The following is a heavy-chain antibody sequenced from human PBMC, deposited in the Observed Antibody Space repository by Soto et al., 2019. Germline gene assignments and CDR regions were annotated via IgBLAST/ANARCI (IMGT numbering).Heavy chain of an antibody. J-gene: IGHJ4*02. Sequence: SVKVSCKASGGTFSSYAISWVRQAPGQGLEWMGGIIPIFGTANYAQKFQGRVTITADESTSTAYMELSSLRSEDTAVYYCAGSTPDEGYSYGYGWGQGTLVTVSS. CDR1: GGTFSSYA. CDR2: IIPIFGTA. D-gene: IGHD5-18*01. V-gene: IGHV1-69*13. CDR3: AGSTPDEGYSYGYG.